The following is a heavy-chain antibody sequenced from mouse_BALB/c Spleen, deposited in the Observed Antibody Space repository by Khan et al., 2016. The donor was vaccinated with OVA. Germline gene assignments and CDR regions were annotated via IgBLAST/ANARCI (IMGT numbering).Heavy chain of an antibody. J-gene: IGHJ1*01. V-gene: IGHV1S34*01. CDR1: GYSFTGYY. CDR3: ARAPITTATYWYFDV. CDR2: ISCYNGAT. D-gene: IGHD1-2*01. Sequence: LVKTGASVKISCKASGYSFTGYYMHWVKQSHGKSLEWIGYISCYNGATSYNQKFKDKATFTVDTSSSTAYMQFNSLTSEDSAVYYCARAPITTATYWYFDVWGAGTTVTVSS.